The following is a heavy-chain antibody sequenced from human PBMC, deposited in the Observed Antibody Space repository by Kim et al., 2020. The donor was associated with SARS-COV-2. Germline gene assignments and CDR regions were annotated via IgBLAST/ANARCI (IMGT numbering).Heavy chain of an antibody. J-gene: IGHJ4*02. CDR2: ISWNSVSI. Sequence: GGSLRLSCAASGFTFDDYAMHWVRQAPGKGLEWVSGISWNSVSIGYADSVKGRFTISRDNAKNSLYLQMNSLRAEDTALYYCAKGDYVWGSYRPTPFDYWGQGTLVTVSS. D-gene: IGHD3-16*02. CDR1: GFTFDDYA. V-gene: IGHV3-9*01. CDR3: AKGDYVWGSYRPTPFDY.